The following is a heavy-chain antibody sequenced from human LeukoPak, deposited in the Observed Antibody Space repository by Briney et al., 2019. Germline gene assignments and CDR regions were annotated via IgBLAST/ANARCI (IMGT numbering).Heavy chain of an antibody. D-gene: IGHD2-2*01. J-gene: IGHJ4*02. CDR1: GFTFSDYY. Sequence: LTGGSLRLSCAASGFTFSDYYMNWVRQAPGKGLEWVSWISSTSNTIYYAASVKGRFTISRDNAKNSLDLQMNSLRDEDTAVYYCARPSRSTGPAYWGQGTLVTVSS. CDR2: ISSTSNTI. CDR3: ARPSRSTGPAY. V-gene: IGHV3-48*02.